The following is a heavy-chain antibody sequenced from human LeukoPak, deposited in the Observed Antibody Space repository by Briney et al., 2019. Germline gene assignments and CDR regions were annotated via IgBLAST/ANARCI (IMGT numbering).Heavy chain of an antibody. D-gene: IGHD3-3*01. CDR2: INAGNGNT. CDR3: ARDLGYYDFWSGYYNYYYYYGMDV. J-gene: IGHJ6*02. CDR1: GYTFTSYA. V-gene: IGHV1-3*01. Sequence: ASVKVSYKASGYTFTSYAMHWVRQAPGQRLEWMGWINAGNGNTKYSQKFQGRVTITRDTSASTAYMELSSLRSEDTAVYYCARDLGYYDFWSGYYNYYYYYGMDVWGQGTTVTVSS.